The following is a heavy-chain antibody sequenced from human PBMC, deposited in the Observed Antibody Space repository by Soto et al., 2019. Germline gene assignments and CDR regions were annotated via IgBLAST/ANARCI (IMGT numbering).Heavy chain of an antibody. CDR1: GLTFSSYS. D-gene: IGHD6-6*01. Sequence: PGGSLRLSCAASGLTFSSYSMNWVRQAPGKGLEWVSSISSSSSYIYYADSVKGRFTISRDNAKNSLYLQMNSLRAEDTAVYYCARDLLAARPFDYWGQGTLVTVSS. V-gene: IGHV3-21*01. CDR2: ISSSSSYI. CDR3: ARDLLAARPFDY. J-gene: IGHJ4*02.